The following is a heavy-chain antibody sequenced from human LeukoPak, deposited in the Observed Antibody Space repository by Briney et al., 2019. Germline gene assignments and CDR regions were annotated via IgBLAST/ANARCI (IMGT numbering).Heavy chain of an antibody. D-gene: IGHD7-27*01. V-gene: IGHV3-30*02. CDR1: GFSFSNYD. J-gene: IGHJ4*02. CDR2: IRYDGNNK. CDR3: AEGGSLGFDY. Sequence: GGSLRLSCAASGFSFSNYDMHWVRQAPGKGLEWVAVIRYDGNNKYSADSVKGRFTISRDNSKNTLFLQMNTLRAEDTAVYYCAEGGSLGFDYWGQGTLVTVSS.